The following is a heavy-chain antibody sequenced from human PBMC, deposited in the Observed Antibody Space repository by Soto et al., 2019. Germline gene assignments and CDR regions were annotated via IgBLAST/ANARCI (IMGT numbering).Heavy chain of an antibody. J-gene: IGHJ4*02. CDR2: INHSGST. D-gene: IGHD3-22*01. Sequence: SETLSLTCAVYGEAFSGYYWSWIRQRPGKGLEWIGEINHSGSTNYNPSLKSRVTISVDTCKNQFSLKMMSVTAADTAVYYCARSRDYYDSSWPSSDYFEYWGKETLVNTSS. CDR1: GEAFSGYY. CDR3: ARSRDYYDSSWPSSDYFEY. V-gene: IGHV4-34*01.